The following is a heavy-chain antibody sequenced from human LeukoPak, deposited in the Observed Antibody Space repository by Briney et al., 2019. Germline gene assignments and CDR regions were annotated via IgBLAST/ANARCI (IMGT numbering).Heavy chain of an antibody. CDR3: AKGHSSSPYYFDY. CDR1: GFTFSSYG. Sequence: GGSLRLSCAASGFTFSSYGMHWVRQAPGKGLEWVAFIRYDGSNKYYADSVKGRFTISRDNSKNTLYLQMNSLRAEDTAVYYCAKGHSSSPYYFDYWGQGTLVTVSS. V-gene: IGHV3-30*02. D-gene: IGHD6-13*01. CDR2: IRYDGSNK. J-gene: IGHJ4*02.